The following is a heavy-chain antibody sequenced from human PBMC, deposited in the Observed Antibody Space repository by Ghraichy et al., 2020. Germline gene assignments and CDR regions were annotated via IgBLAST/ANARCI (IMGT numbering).Heavy chain of an antibody. CDR1: GGSISSSSYY. Sequence: SQTLSLTCTVSGGSISSSSYYWGWIRQPPGKGLEWIGSIYYSGSTYYNPSLKSRVTISVDTSKNQFSLKLSSVTAADTAVYYYGVTSIFYYYYGMDVWGQGTTVTVSS. V-gene: IGHV4-39*01. D-gene: IGHD3-3*01. CDR2: IYYSGST. J-gene: IGHJ6*02. CDR3: GVTSIFYYYYGMDV.